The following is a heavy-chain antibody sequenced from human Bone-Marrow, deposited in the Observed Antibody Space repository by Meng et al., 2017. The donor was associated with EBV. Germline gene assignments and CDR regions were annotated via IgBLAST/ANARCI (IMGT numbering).Heavy chain of an antibody. J-gene: IGHJ4*02. Sequence: QGQLVESGSDLQKPGASVKLSGKASGYTCTSYAMKWVRQAPGQGLEWMGWINTKTGKPTYAPGFTGRFVFSLDTSDSTTYLQISSLKTEDSAVYYCARDGGRRLDYWGQGTLVTVSS. CDR1: GYTCTSYA. CDR3: ARDGGRRLDY. V-gene: IGHV7-4-1*02. D-gene: IGHD3-16*01. CDR2: INTKTGKP.